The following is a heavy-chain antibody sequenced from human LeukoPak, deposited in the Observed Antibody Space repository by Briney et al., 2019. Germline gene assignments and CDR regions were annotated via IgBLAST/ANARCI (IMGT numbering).Heavy chain of an antibody. CDR1: GFTFSSYA. CDR3: ARDLSHRRGYYMDV. Sequence: GGSLRLSCAASGFTFSSYAMGWVRQAPGKGLEWVSRINSDGSSTSYADSVKGRFTISRDNAKNTLYLQMNSLRAEDTAVYYCARDLSHRRGYYMDVWGKGTTVTVSS. CDR2: INSDGSST. V-gene: IGHV3-74*01. J-gene: IGHJ6*03.